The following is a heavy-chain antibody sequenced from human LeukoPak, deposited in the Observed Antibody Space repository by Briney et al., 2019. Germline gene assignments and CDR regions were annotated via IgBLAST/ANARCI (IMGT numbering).Heavy chain of an antibody. CDR1: GFTFSTYG. CDR3: AKGTWSGNNYYFDY. CDR2: LRYDGSNT. J-gene: IGHJ4*02. D-gene: IGHD4-23*01. Sequence: GGSLRLSCAASGFTFSTYGMHWVRQAPGKGLEWVAFLRYDGSNTYYPPSVRGRFTISRDNSKNTVHLQMNSLRPDDTAVCYCAKGTWSGNNYYFDYWGQGTLVIVSS. V-gene: IGHV3-30*02.